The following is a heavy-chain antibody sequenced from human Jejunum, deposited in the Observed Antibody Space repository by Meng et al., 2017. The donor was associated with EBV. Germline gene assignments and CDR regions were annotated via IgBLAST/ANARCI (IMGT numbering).Heavy chain of an antibody. J-gene: IGHJ5*02. CDR1: DFTFDEYT. Sequence: GQLVESGGGLVQPGGSLRLSVMGSDFTFDEYTMNWVRQAPGKGLQWVSSISGNGGHIDYADSVKGRFTISRDNAKKSLFLQMNSLRVDDTAVYYCAAGTTTTTKYNWLDPWGLGTLVNVSS. CDR3: AAGTTTTTKYNWLDP. CDR2: ISGNGGHI. D-gene: IGHD1-1*01. V-gene: IGHV3-21*01.